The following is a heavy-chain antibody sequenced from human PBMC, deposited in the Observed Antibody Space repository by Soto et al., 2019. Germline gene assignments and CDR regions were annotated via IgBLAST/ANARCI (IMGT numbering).Heavy chain of an antibody. CDR2: IGTAGDT. CDR1: GFTFSSYD. Sequence: GGSLRLSCAASGFTFSSYDMHWVRQATGKGLEWVSAIGTAGDTYYPGSVKGRFTISRENAKNSLYLQMNSLKAGDTTVYYCARTGREKYYYGSGSYYYYYYMDVWGKGTTVTVSS. CDR3: ARTGREKYYYGSGSYYYYYYMDV. J-gene: IGHJ6*03. V-gene: IGHV3-13*01. D-gene: IGHD3-10*01.